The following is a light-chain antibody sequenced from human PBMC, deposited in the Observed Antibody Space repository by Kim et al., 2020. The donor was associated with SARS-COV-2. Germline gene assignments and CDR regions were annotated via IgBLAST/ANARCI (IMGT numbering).Light chain of an antibody. J-gene: IGKJ5*01. V-gene: IGKV3-11*01. CDR1: QSFGSY. CDR2: DAS. CDR3: QQRSNWST. Sequence: SLRREDSDTLACRACQSFGSYFAWYPQKPGQAPRLLIYDASTRATSIPARFSGSGSGTDFTLTISSLEPEDFAVYYCQQRSNWSTFGQGTRLEIK.